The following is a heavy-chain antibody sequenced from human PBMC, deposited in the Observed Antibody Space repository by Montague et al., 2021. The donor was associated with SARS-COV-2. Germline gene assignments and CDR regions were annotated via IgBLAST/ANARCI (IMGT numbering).Heavy chain of an antibody. CDR2: IKQDGSEK. CDR3: ARVPSSSWYFEY. Sequence: SLRLSCAASGFTFSFYWMSWVRQAPGKGLEWVANIKQDGSEKYYVDSVKGRFTISRDNAENSLYLQMNSLRAEDTAVYYCARVPSSSWYFEYWGQGTLVTVSS. CDR1: GFTFSFYW. D-gene: IGHD6-13*01. J-gene: IGHJ4*02. V-gene: IGHV3-7*01.